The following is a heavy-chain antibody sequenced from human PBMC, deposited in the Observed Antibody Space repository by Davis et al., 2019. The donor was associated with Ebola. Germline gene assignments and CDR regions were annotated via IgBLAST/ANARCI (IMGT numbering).Heavy chain of an antibody. J-gene: IGHJ6*02. V-gene: IGHV3-30*18. Sequence: SLMTSCAASGFTFSSYGMHWVRQAPGKGLEWVAVISYAGSNKYYADSVKGRFTISRDNSKNTLYLQMNSLRAEDTAVYYCAKGLGSYYYYGMDVWGQGTTVTVSS. D-gene: IGHD3-10*01. CDR2: ISYAGSNK. CDR1: GFTFSSYG. CDR3: AKGLGSYYYYGMDV.